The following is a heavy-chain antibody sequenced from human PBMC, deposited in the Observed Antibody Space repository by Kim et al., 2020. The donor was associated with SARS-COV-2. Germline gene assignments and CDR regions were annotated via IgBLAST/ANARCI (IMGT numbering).Heavy chain of an antibody. V-gene: IGHV4-34*01. J-gene: IGHJ5*02. D-gene: IGHD6-13*01. CDR1: GWSFSGYY. CDR2: INHSGST. CDR3: ASGWVNKWFDP. Sequence: SETLSLTCAVYGWSFSGYYWCWIRQPPGKGLEWIGEINHSGSTNYNPALKSRVTISVDTSKNQFSLKLSSVTAADTAVYYCASGWVNKWFDPLGQGTLVTVSS.